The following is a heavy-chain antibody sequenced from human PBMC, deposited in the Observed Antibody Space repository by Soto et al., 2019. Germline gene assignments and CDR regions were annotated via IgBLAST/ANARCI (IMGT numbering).Heavy chain of an antibody. CDR1: GGSISSYY. CDR2: IYYSGST. CDR3: ARGSIAAAGAYYYYYYMDV. V-gene: IGHV4-59*08. J-gene: IGHJ6*03. Sequence: SETLSLTCTVSGGSISSYYWSWIRQPPGKGLEWIGYIYYSGSTNYNPSLKSRVTISVDTSKNQFSLKLSSVTAADTAVYYCARGSIAAAGAYYYYYYMDVWGKGTTVTVS. D-gene: IGHD6-13*01.